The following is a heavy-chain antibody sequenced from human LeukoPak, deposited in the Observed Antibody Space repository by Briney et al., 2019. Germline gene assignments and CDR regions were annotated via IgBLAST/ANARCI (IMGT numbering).Heavy chain of an antibody. Sequence: SETLSLTCTVSGGSISSYYWSWIRQPPGKGLEWIGYIYYSGSTNYNPSLKSRVTISVDTSKNQFSLKPSSVTAADTAVYYCARDVGSYGYYYYGMDVWGQGTTVTVSS. CDR3: ARDVGSYGYYYYGMDV. D-gene: IGHD1-26*01. CDR1: GGSISSYY. V-gene: IGHV4-59*01. CDR2: IYYSGST. J-gene: IGHJ6*02.